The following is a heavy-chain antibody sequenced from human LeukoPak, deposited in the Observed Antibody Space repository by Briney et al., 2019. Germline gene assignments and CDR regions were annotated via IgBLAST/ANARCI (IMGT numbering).Heavy chain of an antibody. D-gene: IGHD1-26*01. CDR1: GFTFSSFE. Sequence: GRSLRLSCAASGFTFSSFEMNWVRQAPGKGLEWVSYISSSGTTIYYADSVKGRFTISRDNAKNSLYLQMNSLRAEDTSVYFCARASIVGAFYFDYWGQGALVTVSS. J-gene: IGHJ4*02. CDR2: ISSSGTTI. CDR3: ARASIVGAFYFDY. V-gene: IGHV3-48*03.